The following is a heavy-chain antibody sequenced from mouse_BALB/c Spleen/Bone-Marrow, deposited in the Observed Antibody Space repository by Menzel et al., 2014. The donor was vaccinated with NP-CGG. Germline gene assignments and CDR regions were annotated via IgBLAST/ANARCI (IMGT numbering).Heavy chain of an antibody. J-gene: IGHJ3*01. CDR2: INSDGGSI. V-gene: IGHV5-2*01. CDR1: EYEFPSPD. D-gene: IGHD1-1*01. CDR3: GRHGDYYGSSLFAY. Sequence: EVQLVESGGGLAQPGEFLKLSCDSNEYEFPSPDMFWVRKNPEKRLELVTAINSDGGSIYYLDTMERRFITARDNSKKTLYRQMSSRRSEDTAFYYRGRHGDYYGSSLFAYWGQGTLVTVSA.